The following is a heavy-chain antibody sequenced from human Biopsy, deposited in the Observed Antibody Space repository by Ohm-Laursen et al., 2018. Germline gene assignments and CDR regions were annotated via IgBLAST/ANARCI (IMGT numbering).Heavy chain of an antibody. CDR1: GRALSGYY. Sequence: GTLSLTCTVSGRALSGYYWTCIRQSPGKGLECSGYIYYHNGRSRYNPSLKSRVIMPVDMSQNQFSLNLNPVTAADTAVYYCARDFRDGSGLLRSNNHYCGMDVWGPGTRVTVSS. V-gene: IGHV4-59*01. CDR2: IYYHNGRS. J-gene: IGHJ6*02. D-gene: IGHD5-24*01. CDR3: ARDFRDGSGLLRSNNHYCGMDV.